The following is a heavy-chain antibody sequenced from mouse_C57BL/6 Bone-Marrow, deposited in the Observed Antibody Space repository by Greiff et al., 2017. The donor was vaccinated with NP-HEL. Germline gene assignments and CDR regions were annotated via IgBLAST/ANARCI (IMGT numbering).Heavy chain of an antibody. D-gene: IGHD2-1*01. CDR3: ASRRDYGNYYWYFEV. Sequence: QVQLQQPGAELVKPGASVKLSCKASGYTFTSYWMHWVKQRPGRGLEWIGRIDPGSGGTKYNEKFKSKATLTVDKPSSTAYMQLSSLTSEDSAVYSCASRRDYGNYYWYFEVWGTGTTVTVSS. J-gene: IGHJ1*03. CDR2: IDPGSGGT. V-gene: IGHV1-72*01. CDR1: GYTFTSYW.